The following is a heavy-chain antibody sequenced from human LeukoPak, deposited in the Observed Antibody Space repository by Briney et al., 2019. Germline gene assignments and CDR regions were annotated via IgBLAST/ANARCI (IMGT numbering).Heavy chain of an antibody. CDR2: INHSGST. J-gene: IGHJ5*02. CDR1: GGSFSGYY. V-gene: IGHV4-34*01. D-gene: IGHD4-23*01. Sequence: KPSETLSLTCAVYGGSFSGYYWSWIRQPPGKGLEWIGEINHSGSTNYNPSLKSRVTISVDTPKNQFSLKLSSVTAADTAVYYCARFFGGNPGWFDPWGQGTLVTVSS. CDR3: ARFFGGNPGWFDP.